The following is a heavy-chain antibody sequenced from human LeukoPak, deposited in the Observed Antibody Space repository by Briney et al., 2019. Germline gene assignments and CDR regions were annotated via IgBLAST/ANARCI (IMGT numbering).Heavy chain of an antibody. CDR2: IIPILGIA. J-gene: IGHJ5*02. D-gene: IGHD2-21*02. Sequence: SVKVSCKASGGTFSSYTISWVRQAPGQGLEWMGRIIPILGIANYAQKFQGRVTITADKSTSTAYMELSSLRSEDTAVYYCARDDLVVVTAKGWFDPWGQGTLVTVSS. CDR3: ARDDLVVVTAKGWFDP. V-gene: IGHV1-69*04. CDR1: GGTFSSYT.